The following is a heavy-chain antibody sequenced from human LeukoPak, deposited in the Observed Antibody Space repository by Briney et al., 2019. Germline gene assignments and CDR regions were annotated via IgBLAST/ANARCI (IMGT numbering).Heavy chain of an antibody. V-gene: IGHV5-51*01. CDR3: ARQDRSWGGGFDS. CDR1: GYSLTSYW. D-gene: IGHD6-13*01. CDR2: IYPGDSDT. Sequence: GESLKISCKGSGYSLTSYWIGWVRQMPGKGLEWMGIIYPGDSDTRYSPSFQGQVTISADKSISTAYLQWSSLKASDTAMYYCARQDRSWGGGFDSWGQGTLVTVSS. J-gene: IGHJ4*02.